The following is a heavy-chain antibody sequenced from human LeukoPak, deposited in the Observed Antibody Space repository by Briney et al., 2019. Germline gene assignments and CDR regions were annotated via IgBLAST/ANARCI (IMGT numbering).Heavy chain of an antibody. CDR1: GGSFSGYY. J-gene: IGHJ6*03. CDR3: AREGPITMVRGYYYYMDV. V-gene: IGHV4-34*01. Sequence: SETLSLTCAVYGGSFSGYYWSWIRHPPGKGLECIGEINHSGSTNYNPSLKSRVTISVDTPKNQFSLKLSSVTAADTAVYYCAREGPITMVRGYYYYMDVQGKGITVTV. D-gene: IGHD3-10*01. CDR2: INHSGST.